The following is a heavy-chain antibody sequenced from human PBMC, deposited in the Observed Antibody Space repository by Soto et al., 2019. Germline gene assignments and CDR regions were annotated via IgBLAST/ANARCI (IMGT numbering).Heavy chain of an antibody. V-gene: IGHV4-59*01. J-gene: IGHJ5*01. CDR1: GDSMRSYY. D-gene: IGHD7-27*01. Sequence: SETLSLTCAVSGDSMRSYYWSWMRQPPGKGLEWIGYIYYSGSTSYNPSLTSRVTISVDTSKNQFSLKLRSVTAADSAVYYCARRESRPLGSSDSWCQGTLVT. CDR3: ARRESRPLGSSDS. CDR2: IYYSGST.